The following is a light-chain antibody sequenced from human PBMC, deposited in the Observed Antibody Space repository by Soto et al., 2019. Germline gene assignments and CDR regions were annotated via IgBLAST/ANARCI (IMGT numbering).Light chain of an antibody. CDR2: DSN. CDR3: GAWDDSLRLYV. J-gene: IGLJ1*01. V-gene: IGLV1-51*01. CDR1: SSNIGKYY. Sequence: QSVLTQPPSVSAAPGQTVTISCSGSSSNIGKYYVSWYQQLPGEAPKLLIYDSNKRPSGIPERFSASRSGTSATLGITGLQTGDDADYYCGAWDDSLRLYVFGPGTKVNVL.